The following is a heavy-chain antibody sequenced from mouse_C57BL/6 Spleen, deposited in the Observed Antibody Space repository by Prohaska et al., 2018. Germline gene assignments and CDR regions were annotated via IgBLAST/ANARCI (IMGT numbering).Heavy chain of an antibody. CDR1: GYTFTDYY. V-gene: IGHV1-26*01. J-gene: IGHJ2*01. D-gene: IGHD2-4*01. CDR2: INPNNGGT. Sequence: SVKISCKASGYTFTDYYMNWVKQSHGKSLEWIGDINPNNGGTSYNQKFKGKATLTVDKSSSTAYMELRSLTSEDSAVYYCARSGYDYDGLDYCGQGTTLTVSS. CDR3: ARSGYDYDGLDY.